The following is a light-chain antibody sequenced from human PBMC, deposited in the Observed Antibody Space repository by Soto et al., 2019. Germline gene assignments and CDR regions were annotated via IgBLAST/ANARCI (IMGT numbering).Light chain of an antibody. J-gene: IGKJ4*01. V-gene: IGKV3-15*01. Sequence: EVVMTQSPATLSVSPGERATLSCRASQSVTSNLAWYQQKPGQAPRLLIYGASTRATVVPARFSGSGSGTEFTLTISSLQYEDFAVYYCQQYNNWPLTFGGGTKVEIK. CDR3: QQYNNWPLT. CDR1: QSVTSN. CDR2: GAS.